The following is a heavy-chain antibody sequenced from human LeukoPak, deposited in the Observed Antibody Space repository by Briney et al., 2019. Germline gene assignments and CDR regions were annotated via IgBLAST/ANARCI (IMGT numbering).Heavy chain of an antibody. D-gene: IGHD3-10*01. CDR1: GFTFSSYS. CDR3: ARGREIGTMVRGVPDY. J-gene: IGHJ4*02. V-gene: IGHV3-21*01. Sequence: PGGSLRLSCAASGFTFSSYSMNWVRQAPGKGLEWVSSISSSSSYIYYADSVKGRFTISRDNAKNSLYLQMNSLRAEDTAVYYCARGREIGTMVRGVPDYWGQGTLVTVSS. CDR2: ISSSSSYI.